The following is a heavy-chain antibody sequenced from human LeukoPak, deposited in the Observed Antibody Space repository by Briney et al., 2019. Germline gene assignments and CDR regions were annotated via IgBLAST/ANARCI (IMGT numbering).Heavy chain of an antibody. CDR2: IWYDGSNK. V-gene: IGHV3-33*01. CDR3: ARDRDEWDAFDI. J-gene: IGHJ3*02. D-gene: IGHD3-3*01. CDR1: GFTFSSYG. Sequence: GGSLRLSCAASGFTFSSYGMHWVRQAPGKGLEWVAVIWYDGSNKYYADSVKGRFTISRDNSKNTLCLQMNSLRAEDTAVYYCARDRDEWDAFDIWGQGTMVTVSS.